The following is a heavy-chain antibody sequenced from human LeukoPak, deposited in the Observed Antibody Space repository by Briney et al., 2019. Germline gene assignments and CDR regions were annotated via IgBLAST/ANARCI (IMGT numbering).Heavy chain of an antibody. J-gene: IGHJ4*02. CDR3: ASRNDILTGYVFDF. Sequence: SETLSLTCTVSGDSVSSSIYYWGWIRQPPGRGLEWLGSIYYSGSTSYHPSLKSRVTISVDTSKNQFSLKLTSVTAADTAVYYCASRNDILTGYVFDFWGQGTLVTVSS. V-gene: IGHV4-39*01. CDR2: IYYSGST. CDR1: GDSVSSSIYY. D-gene: IGHD3-9*01.